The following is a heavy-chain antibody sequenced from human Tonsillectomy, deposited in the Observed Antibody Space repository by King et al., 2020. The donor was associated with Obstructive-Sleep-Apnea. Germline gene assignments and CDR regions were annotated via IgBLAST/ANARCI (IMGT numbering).Heavy chain of an antibody. CDR2: ISSNGGST. D-gene: IGHD3-22*01. V-gene: IGHV3-64*01. CDR1: GFTFSSYA. CDR3: ARGMYYYDSSGPVDY. Sequence: VQLVESGGGLVQPGGSLRLSCAASGFTFSSYAMHWVRQAPGKGLEYVSAISSNGGSTYDANSVKGRFTISRDNSKNTLYLQMGSLRAEDMAVYYCARGMYYYDSSGPVDYWGQGTLVTVSS. J-gene: IGHJ4*02.